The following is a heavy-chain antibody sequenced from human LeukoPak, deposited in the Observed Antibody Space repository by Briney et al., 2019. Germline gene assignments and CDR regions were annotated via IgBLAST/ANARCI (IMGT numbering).Heavy chain of an antibody. Sequence: EASVKVSCKASGYTFTSYGISWVRQAPGQGLEWMGWISAYNGNTNYAQKLPGRVTMTTDTSTSTAYMELRSLRSDDTAVYYCAREGPYSGSYFALFGNPDAFDVWGQGTMVTVSS. CDR2: ISAYNGNT. V-gene: IGHV1-18*01. CDR3: AREGPYSGSYFALFGNPDAFDV. J-gene: IGHJ3*01. CDR1: GYTFTSYG. D-gene: IGHD1-26*01.